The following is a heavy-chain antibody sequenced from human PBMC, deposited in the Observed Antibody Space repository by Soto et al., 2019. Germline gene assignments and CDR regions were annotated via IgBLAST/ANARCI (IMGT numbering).Heavy chain of an antibody. Sequence: SGPTLVNPTQTLTLTCTFSGFSLTTSGVGVGWIRQPPGKALEWLALIYWTDVKRYSPSLKSRLTITKDTSKNQVALTVTNMDPVDTATYSCAHSAIYTSTWFHFDQWGQGTLVTVSS. J-gene: IGHJ4*02. CDR2: IYWTDVK. CDR3: AHSAIYTSTWFHFDQ. D-gene: IGHD6-13*01. V-gene: IGHV2-5*01. CDR1: GFSLTTSGVG.